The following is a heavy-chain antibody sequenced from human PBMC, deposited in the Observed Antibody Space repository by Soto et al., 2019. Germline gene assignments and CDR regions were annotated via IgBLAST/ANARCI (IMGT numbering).Heavy chain of an antibody. Sequence: QVQLVQSGAEVKKPGSSVKVSCKASGGTFSSYAISWVRQAPGQGLEWMGGIIPIFGTANYAQKFQGRVTKTAYESTRTTDMELRSLRSEDTAVYYCARVYYYDSRGYYYFDYWGQGNLVTVSS. D-gene: IGHD3-22*01. CDR3: ARVYYYDSRGYYYFDY. J-gene: IGHJ4*02. CDR2: IIPIFGTA. V-gene: IGHV1-69*01. CDR1: GGTFSSYA.